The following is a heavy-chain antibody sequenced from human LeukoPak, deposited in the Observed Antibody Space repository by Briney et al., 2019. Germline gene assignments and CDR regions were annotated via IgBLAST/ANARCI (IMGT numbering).Heavy chain of an antibody. J-gene: IGHJ6*02. D-gene: IGHD3-10*01. Sequence: PGGSLRLSCAASRFTLSSYWMSWVRQAPGKGLEWVANIKQDGSEKYYVDSVKGRFTISRDNAKNSMYLQMNSLRAEDTAVYYCATSFYGSGLIYYGVDVWGQGTTVTVSS. V-gene: IGHV3-7*01. CDR1: RFTLSSYW. CDR3: ATSFYGSGLIYYGVDV. CDR2: IKQDGSEK.